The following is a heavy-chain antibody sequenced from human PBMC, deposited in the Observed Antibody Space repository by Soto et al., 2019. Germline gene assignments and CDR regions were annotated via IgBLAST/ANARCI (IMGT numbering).Heavy chain of an antibody. D-gene: IGHD2-8*01. J-gene: IGHJ5*02. CDR2: INAGNGNT. V-gene: IGHV1-3*01. CDR3: ARGYCTNGVCPNWFGP. Sequence: ASVKVSCKASGYTFTSYAMHWVRQAPGQRLEWMGWINAGNGNTKYSQKFQGRVTITRDTSASTAYMELSSLKSEDTAVYYCARGYCTNGVCPNWFGPWGQGTLVTVSS. CDR1: GYTFTSYA.